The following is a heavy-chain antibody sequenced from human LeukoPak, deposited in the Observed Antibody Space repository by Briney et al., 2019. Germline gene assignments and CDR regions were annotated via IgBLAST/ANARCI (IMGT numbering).Heavy chain of an antibody. CDR1: GFTFSSYG. J-gene: IGHJ5*02. D-gene: IGHD6-6*01. Sequence: RGSLRLSCAASGFTFSSYGMHWVRQAPGKGLEWVAVIWYDGSNKYYADSVKGRFTISRDNSKNTLYLQMNSLRAEDTAVYYCARVVPNYSSSSGWFDPWGQGTLVTVSS. V-gene: IGHV3-33*01. CDR3: ARVVPNYSSSSGWFDP. CDR2: IWYDGSNK.